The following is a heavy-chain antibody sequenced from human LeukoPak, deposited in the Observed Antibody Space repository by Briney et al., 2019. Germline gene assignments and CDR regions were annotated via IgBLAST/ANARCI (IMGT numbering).Heavy chain of an antibody. Sequence: SSVKVSCKASGGTFSSYAISWVRQAPGQGLEWMGRIIPIFGTANYAQKFQGRVTITTSESTSTAYMELSSLRSEDTAVYYCARGIPYSSGWYIDYWGQGTLVTVSS. D-gene: IGHD6-19*01. CDR3: ARGIPYSSGWYIDY. CDR2: IIPIFGTA. J-gene: IGHJ4*02. CDR1: GGTFSSYA. V-gene: IGHV1-69*05.